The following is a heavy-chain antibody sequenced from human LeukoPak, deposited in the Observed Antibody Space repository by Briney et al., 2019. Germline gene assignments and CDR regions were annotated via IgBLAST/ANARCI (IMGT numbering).Heavy chain of an antibody. Sequence: GASVKVSCKASGYTFTGYYMHWVRQAPGQGLEWMGWINPNSGGTNYAQEFQGRVTMTRDTSISTAYMELSRLRSDDTAVYYCAREWRDNYYDSSGYYTLNWFDPWGQGTLVTVSS. J-gene: IGHJ5*02. CDR1: GYTFTGYY. CDR2: INPNSGGT. D-gene: IGHD3-22*01. CDR3: AREWRDNYYDSSGYYTLNWFDP. V-gene: IGHV1-2*02.